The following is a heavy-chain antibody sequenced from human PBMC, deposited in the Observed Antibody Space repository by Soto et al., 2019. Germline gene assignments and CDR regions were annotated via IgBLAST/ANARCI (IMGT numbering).Heavy chain of an antibody. D-gene: IGHD3-10*01. CDR2: ISWDGGTT. CDR3: ARRSGDQQVCDF. J-gene: IGHJ4*02. V-gene: IGHV3-20*01. CDR1: GFTFEDHG. Sequence: EVQLVESGGGVARPGGSLRLSCAASGFTFEDHGMSWVRQAPGKGLEWLSDISWDGGTTVYADSVKGRFTVSRNNAKSSLYLQMNSLKPGDTAFYHCARRSGDQQVCDFWVQGTLVTVSS.